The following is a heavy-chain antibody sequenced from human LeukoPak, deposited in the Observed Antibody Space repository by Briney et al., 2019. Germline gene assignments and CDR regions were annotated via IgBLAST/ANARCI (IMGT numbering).Heavy chain of an antibody. CDR1: GGSISSGSYY. Sequence: SETLSLTCTVSGGSISSGSYYWGWIRQPPGKGLEWIGSIYYSGSTYYNPSLKSRVTISVDTSKNQFSLKLSSVTAADTAVYYCARHGWEHTSNSFDPWGQGTLVTVSS. J-gene: IGHJ5*02. V-gene: IGHV4-39*01. CDR2: IYYSGST. CDR3: ARHGWEHTSNSFDP. D-gene: IGHD1-26*01.